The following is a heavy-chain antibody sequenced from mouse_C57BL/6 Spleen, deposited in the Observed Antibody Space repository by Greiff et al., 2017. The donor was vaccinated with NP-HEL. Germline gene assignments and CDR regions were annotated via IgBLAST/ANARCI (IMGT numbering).Heavy chain of an antibody. CDR3: ARRTWSLYYYAMDY. Sequence: QVQLQQPGAELVMPGASVKLSCKASGYTFTSYWMHWVKQRPGQGLEWIGEIDPSDSYTNYNQKFKGKSTLTVDKSSSTAYMQLSSLTSEDSAFYDCARRTWSLYYYAMDYWGQGTSVTVSS. CDR2: IDPSDSYT. CDR1: GYTFTSYW. J-gene: IGHJ4*01. D-gene: IGHD6-5*01. V-gene: IGHV1-69*01.